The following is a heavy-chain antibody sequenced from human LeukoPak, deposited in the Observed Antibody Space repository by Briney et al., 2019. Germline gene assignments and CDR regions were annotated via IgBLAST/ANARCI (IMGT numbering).Heavy chain of an antibody. CDR2: MNPNSGNT. CDR1: GYTFTGYY. Sequence: ASVKVSCKASGYTFTGYYMHWVRQATGQGLEWMGWMNPNSGNTGYAQKFQGRVTMTRNTSISTAYMELSSLRSEDTAVYYCAREVTMVRGVSYGMDVWGQGTTVTVSS. CDR3: AREVTMVRGVSYGMDV. J-gene: IGHJ6*02. D-gene: IGHD3-10*01. V-gene: IGHV1-8*02.